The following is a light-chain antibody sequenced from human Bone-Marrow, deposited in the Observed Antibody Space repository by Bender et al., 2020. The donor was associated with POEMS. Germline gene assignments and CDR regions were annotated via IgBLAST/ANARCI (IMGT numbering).Light chain of an antibody. CDR2: DGS. CDR3: SSWDDSLSGWV. V-gene: IGLV2-11*01. Sequence: QSPLTQPRSVSGSPGQSVTISCAGTTDDVGSYNYVSWYQQRPGESPRAMIYDGSKRPSGVPARFAGSKSGTSDSLAISDIQSEDEGDYYCSSWDDSLSGWVFGGGTKLTVL. J-gene: IGLJ3*02. CDR1: TDDVGSYNY.